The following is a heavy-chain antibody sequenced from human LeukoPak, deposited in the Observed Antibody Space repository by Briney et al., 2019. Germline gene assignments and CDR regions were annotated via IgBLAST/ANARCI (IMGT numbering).Heavy chain of an antibody. V-gene: IGHV4-61*02. CDR2: IYTSGST. Sequence: SETLSLTCTVSGGSISSGSYYWSWIRQPAGKGLEWIGRIYTSGSTNYNPSLKSRVTISVDTSKNQFSLKLSSVTAADTAVYYCARDRGSGSYGGAFDIWGQGTMVTVSS. CDR1: GGSISSGSYY. D-gene: IGHD1-26*01. CDR3: ARDRGSGSYGGAFDI. J-gene: IGHJ3*02.